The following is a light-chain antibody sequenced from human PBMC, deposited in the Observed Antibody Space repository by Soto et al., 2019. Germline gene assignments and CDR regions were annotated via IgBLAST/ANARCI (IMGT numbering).Light chain of an antibody. J-gene: IGKJ4*01. V-gene: IGKV1-8*01. Sequence: AIRMTQSPSSLSASTGDRVTITCRASQGISSYLAWYQQKPGKAPKLLIYAASTLQSGVPSRFSGSGSGTDFTLTISCLQSEDFATYYCQQYYSYPLTFGGGTQLEIK. CDR1: QGISSY. CDR3: QQYYSYPLT. CDR2: AAS.